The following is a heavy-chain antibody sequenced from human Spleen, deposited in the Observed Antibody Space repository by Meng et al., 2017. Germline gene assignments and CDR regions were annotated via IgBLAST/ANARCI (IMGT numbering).Heavy chain of an antibody. CDR3: ARIRRITMVRGVTNDY. J-gene: IGHJ4*02. V-gene: IGHV1-2*06. D-gene: IGHD3-10*01. Sequence: VQVVQSGAEVKKPGASVKVSCKASRYTFTGYYMHWVRQAPGQGLEWMGRINPNSGGTNYAQKFQGRVTMTRDTSISTAYMELSRLRSDDTAVYYCARIRRITMVRGVTNDYWGQGTLVTVSS. CDR1: RYTFTGYY. CDR2: INPNSGGT.